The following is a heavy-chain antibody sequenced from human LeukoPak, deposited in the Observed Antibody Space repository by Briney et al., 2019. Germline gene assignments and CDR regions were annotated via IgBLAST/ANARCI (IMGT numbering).Heavy chain of an antibody. CDR3: AREAGEWLVAYGGKNWFDP. V-gene: IGHV1-2*02. CDR1: GYTFSNYY. CDR2: INPDSGVT. D-gene: IGHD3-3*01. Sequence: GASVKVSCEASGYTFSNYYIHWVRQAPGQGLEWMGWINPDSGVTNFAQKFEGRVTMTRDTSIKTAHLELNRLKSDDTAVYFCAREAGEWLVAYGGKNWFDPWGQGTLLTVSS. J-gene: IGHJ5*02.